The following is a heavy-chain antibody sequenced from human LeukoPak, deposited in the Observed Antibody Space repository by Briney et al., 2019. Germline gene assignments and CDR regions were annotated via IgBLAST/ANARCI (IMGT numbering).Heavy chain of an antibody. D-gene: IGHD3-9*01. V-gene: IGHV1-24*01. CDR3: ATGDILTPLPIDY. CDR2: FDPEDGET. CDR1: GYTLTELS. Sequence: ASVKVSCKVSGYTLTELSMHWVRQAPGKGLEWMGGFDPEDGETIYAQKFQGRVTMTEDTSTDTAYMELSSLRSEDTAVYHCATGDILTPLPIDYWGQGTLVTVSS. J-gene: IGHJ4*02.